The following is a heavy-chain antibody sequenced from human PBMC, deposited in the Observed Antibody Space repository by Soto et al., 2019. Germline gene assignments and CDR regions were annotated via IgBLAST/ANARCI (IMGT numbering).Heavy chain of an antibody. CDR1: GGTFSSYA. D-gene: IGHD3-10*01. CDR2: IIPIFGTA. CDR3: ARGRMVRGVTTFDY. J-gene: IGHJ4*02. Sequence: QVQLVQSGAEVKKPGSSVMVSCKASGGTFSSYAISWVRQAPGQGLEWMGGIIPIFGTANYAQKFQGRVTITADKSTSTAYMELSSLRSEDTALYYCARGRMVRGVTTFDYWGQGTLVTVSS. V-gene: IGHV1-69*06.